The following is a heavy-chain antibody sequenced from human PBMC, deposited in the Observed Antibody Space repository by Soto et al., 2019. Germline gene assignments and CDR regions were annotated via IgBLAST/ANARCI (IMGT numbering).Heavy chain of an antibody. D-gene: IGHD2-21*02. J-gene: IGHJ4*02. CDR2: IRVNNGDT. CDR3: ARDLGCSDFEVQY. V-gene: IGHV1-18*01. Sequence: HVQLVQSGAEVKKPGASVKVSCKASGYTFTNSGFSWVRQAPGQGLEWVGWIRVNNGDTHYAQKLQGRVTMTTDTSTSTAFMELRSLRSDDTAVYYCARDLGCSDFEVQYWGQGTLITVSS. CDR1: GYTFTNSG.